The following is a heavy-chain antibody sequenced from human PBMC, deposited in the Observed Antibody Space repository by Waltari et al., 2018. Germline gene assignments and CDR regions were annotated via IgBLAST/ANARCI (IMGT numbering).Heavy chain of an antibody. J-gene: IGHJ6*02. CDR2: IYSGGST. D-gene: IGHD4-17*01. CDR3: ARDKGETVRDYYGMDV. CDR1: GFTVSSNY. Sequence: EVQLVESGGGLIQPGGSLRLSCAASGFTVSSNYMSWVRQAPGKGLEWVSVIYSGGSTYYADSVKGRFTISRDNSKNTLYLQMNSLRAEDTAVYYCARDKGETVRDYYGMDVWGQGTTVTVSS. V-gene: IGHV3-53*01.